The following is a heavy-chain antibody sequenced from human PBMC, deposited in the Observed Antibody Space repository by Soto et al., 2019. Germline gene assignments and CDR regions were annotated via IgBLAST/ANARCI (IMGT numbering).Heavy chain of an antibody. Sequence: SETLSLTCTVSGGSISSSSYYWGWIRQPPGKGLEWIGSIYYSGSTYYNPSLKSRVTISVDTSKNQFSLKLSSVTAADTAVYYCARLVGAMGYYYYGKDVWGQGTTVTVSS. CDR3: ARLVGAMGYYYYGKDV. CDR1: GGSISSSSYY. V-gene: IGHV4-39*01. J-gene: IGHJ6*02. D-gene: IGHD1-26*01. CDR2: IYYSGST.